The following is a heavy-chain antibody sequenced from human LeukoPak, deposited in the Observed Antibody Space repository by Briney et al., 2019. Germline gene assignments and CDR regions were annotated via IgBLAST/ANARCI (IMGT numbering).Heavy chain of an antibody. Sequence: GGSLRLSCAASGFTFSIYAMSWVRQAPGKGLEWVSAIGGSGGTTYYADSVKGRFTISRDNFKNTLYLQMNSLRAEDTAVYYCAKAGYCSGGSCPAPSLNWFDPWGQGTLVTVSS. CDR2: IGGSGGTT. CDR3: AKAGYCSGGSCPAPSLNWFDP. V-gene: IGHV3-23*01. J-gene: IGHJ5*02. D-gene: IGHD2-15*01. CDR1: GFTFSIYA.